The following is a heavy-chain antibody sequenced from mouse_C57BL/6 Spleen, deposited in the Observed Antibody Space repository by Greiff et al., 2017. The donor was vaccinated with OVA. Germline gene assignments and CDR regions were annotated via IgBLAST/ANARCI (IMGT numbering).Heavy chain of an antibody. CDR1: GFNIKNTY. CDR2: IDPANGTT. D-gene: IGHD2-12*01. J-gene: IGHJ4*01. V-gene: IGHV14-3*01. Sequence: EVQLQQSVAELVRPGASVKLSCTASGFNIKNTYMHWVKQRPEQGLEWIGRIDPANGTTKYAPKFQGKATITADTSSNTAYLQLISLTSEDTSIDYYASEYYSCDAMDYWGQGTSVTVSS. CDR3: ASEYYSCDAMDY.